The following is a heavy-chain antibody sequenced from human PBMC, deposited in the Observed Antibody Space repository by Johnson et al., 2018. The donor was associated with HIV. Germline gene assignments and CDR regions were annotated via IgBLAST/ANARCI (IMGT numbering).Heavy chain of an antibody. D-gene: IGHD4-23*01. CDR1: GFTFSSYA. J-gene: IGHJ3*02. CDR3: ARERGYFGNPAFEI. Sequence: QVQLVESGGDVVQPGRSLRLSCTASGFTFSSYALHWVRQAPGKGLEWVAVLSYDGSNKFYADSVKGRFTISRDNSKNTLYLQMNSLRTEDTAMYYCARERGYFGNPAFEIWGQGTMVTVSS. V-gene: IGHV3-30-3*01. CDR2: LSYDGSNK.